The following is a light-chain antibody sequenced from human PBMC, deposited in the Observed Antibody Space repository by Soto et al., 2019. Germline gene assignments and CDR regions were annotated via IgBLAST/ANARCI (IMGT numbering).Light chain of an antibody. CDR2: EDN. J-gene: IGLJ1*01. CDR3: GTWDSSLSVFV. CDR1: SSNIGKNY. Sequence: QSVLTQPPSVSAAPGQKATFSCSGSSSNIGKNYVSWYQQVPGTAPKLLIYEDNKRRSGIPDRFSGSKSGTSATLGITGLQTGDEADYYCGTWDSSLSVFVFGTWTKLTVL. V-gene: IGLV1-51*02.